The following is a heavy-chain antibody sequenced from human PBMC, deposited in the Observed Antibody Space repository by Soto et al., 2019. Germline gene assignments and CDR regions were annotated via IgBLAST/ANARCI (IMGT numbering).Heavy chain of an antibody. CDR2: IIPIFGTA. Sequence: SVKVSCKASGGTFSSYAISWVRQAPGQGLEWMGGIIPIFGTANYAQKFQGRVTITADESTSTAYMELSSLRPEDTAVYYCARDINGFIEPNAFDIWGQGTMVTVSS. J-gene: IGHJ3*02. D-gene: IGHD2-8*01. CDR3: ARDINGFIEPNAFDI. V-gene: IGHV1-69*13. CDR1: GGTFSSYA.